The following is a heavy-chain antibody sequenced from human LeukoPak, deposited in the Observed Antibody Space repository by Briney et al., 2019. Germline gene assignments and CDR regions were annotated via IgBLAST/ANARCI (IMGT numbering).Heavy chain of an antibody. J-gene: IGHJ4*02. Sequence: GASVKVSCKASGYTFTSYGITWVRQAPGQGLEWMGWISTYNGNTNYAQKLQGRVTMTTDTSTSTAYMELRSLRSDDTAVYYCARAGYYDSSGFFDYWGQGTLVTVSS. V-gene: IGHV1-18*01. CDR1: GYTFTSYG. CDR3: ARAGYYDSSGFFDY. CDR2: ISTYNGNT. D-gene: IGHD3-22*01.